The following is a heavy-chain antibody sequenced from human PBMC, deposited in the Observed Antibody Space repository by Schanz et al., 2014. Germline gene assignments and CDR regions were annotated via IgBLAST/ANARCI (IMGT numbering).Heavy chain of an antibody. V-gene: IGHV3-7*01. CDR1: GFNFSSHW. Sequence: DVQLVESGGTLVRPGGSLRLSCAASGFNFSSHWMTWVRQAPGRGLEWVANIRQDVRAKYYVDSVEGRFTISRDNAKKSLYLQMNTLRAEDTAIYYCARVEGSSGSASSYRALNVWGQGTTVTVSS. CDR2: IRQDVRAK. J-gene: IGHJ3*01. D-gene: IGHD3-10*01. CDR3: ARVEGSSGSASSYRALNV.